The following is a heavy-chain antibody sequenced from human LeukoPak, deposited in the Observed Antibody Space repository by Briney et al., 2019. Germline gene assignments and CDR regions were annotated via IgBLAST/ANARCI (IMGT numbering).Heavy chain of an antibody. V-gene: IGHV1-18*01. CDR1: GYTFTSYG. CDR2: ISAYNGNT. Sequence: ASVKVSCKASGYTFTSYGISWVRQAPGQGLEWMGWISAYNGNTNYAQKLQGRVTMTRDTSTSTVYMELSSLRSEDTAVYYCARQYYDFWSGYYFPYYYYMDVWGKGTTVTVSS. CDR3: ARQYYDFWSGYYFPYYYYMDV. J-gene: IGHJ6*03. D-gene: IGHD3-3*01.